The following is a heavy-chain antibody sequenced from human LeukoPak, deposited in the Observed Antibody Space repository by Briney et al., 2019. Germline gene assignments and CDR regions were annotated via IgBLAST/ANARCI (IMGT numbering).Heavy chain of an antibody. D-gene: IGHD1-26*01. CDR2: INPNSGAT. V-gene: IGHV1-2*02. CDR3: ARDNSVGETAWWFDP. Sequence: ASVKVSCKASGYTFTGYYMHWVRQAPGQGLEWMGWINPNSGATNFTQKFRGRVTMTRDTSISTAYMELTSLTSDDTAVYYCARDNSVGETAWWFDPWGQGTLVTVSS. J-gene: IGHJ5*02. CDR1: GYTFTGYY.